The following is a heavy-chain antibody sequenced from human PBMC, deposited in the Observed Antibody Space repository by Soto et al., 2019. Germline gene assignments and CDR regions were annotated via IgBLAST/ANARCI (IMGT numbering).Heavy chain of an antibody. D-gene: IGHD6-13*01. CDR3: ARGVLEAAASKPFDI. CDR1: NGSISDYY. CDR2: IYSSGTT. V-gene: IGHV4-59*01. Sequence: HVQLQESGPGLVKPSETLSLTCIVSNGSISDYYWTWIRQPPGKGLEWIGYIYSSGTTHYSPSLKRRITISVDTSKNQFSLKLSSVTAADTAVYYCARGVLEAAASKPFDIWGQGTLVTVSS. J-gene: IGHJ3*02.